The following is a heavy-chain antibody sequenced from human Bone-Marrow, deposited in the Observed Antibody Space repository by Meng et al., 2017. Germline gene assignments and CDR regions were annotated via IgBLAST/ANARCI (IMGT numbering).Heavy chain of an antibody. D-gene: IGHD6-19*01. V-gene: IGHV3-21*01. CDR1: GFTFSSYS. CDR3: ARDLVGWLVRYDAFDI. Sequence: GESLKISCAASGFTFSSYSMNWVRQAPGKGLEWVSSISSSSSYIYYADSVKGRFTISRDNAKNPLYLQMNSLRAEDTAVYYCARDLVGWLVRYDAFDIWGQGTMVTVSS. J-gene: IGHJ3*02. CDR2: ISSSSSYI.